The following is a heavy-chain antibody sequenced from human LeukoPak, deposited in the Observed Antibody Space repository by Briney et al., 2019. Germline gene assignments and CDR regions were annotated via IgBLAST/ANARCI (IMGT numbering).Heavy chain of an antibody. V-gene: IGHV3-30*02. Sequence: GGSLRLSCAASGFIFSSYGMHWVRQAPGKGLEWVAFIRYDGSIKYYADSVKGRFTISRDNSKNTLYLQMSSLTAKDTAVYYCAKDNVKVTTIRRVPHYMDVWGKGATVTISS. D-gene: IGHD5-12*01. CDR2: IRYDGSIK. J-gene: IGHJ6*03. CDR3: AKDNVKVTTIRRVPHYMDV. CDR1: GFIFSSYG.